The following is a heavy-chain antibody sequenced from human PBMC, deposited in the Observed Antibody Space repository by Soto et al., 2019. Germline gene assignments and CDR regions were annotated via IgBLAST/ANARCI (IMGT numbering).Heavy chain of an antibody. CDR1: SGSISSSNW. Sequence: QVQLQESGPGLVKPSGTLSLTCAVSSGSISSSNWWSWVRQPPGKGLEWIGEIYHSGSTNYNPSPKSRVTIPVDKSKNQFYLKLSSVTAADTAVYYCARRATMVRGVILLDYWGPGTLVTVSS. D-gene: IGHD3-10*01. CDR2: IYHSGST. J-gene: IGHJ4*02. V-gene: IGHV4-4*02. CDR3: ARRATMVRGVILLDY.